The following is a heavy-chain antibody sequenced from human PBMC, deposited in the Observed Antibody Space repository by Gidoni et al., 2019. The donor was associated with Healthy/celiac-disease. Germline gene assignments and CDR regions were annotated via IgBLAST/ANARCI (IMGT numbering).Heavy chain of an antibody. V-gene: IGHV1-46*03. Sequence: QVQLVQSGAEVKKPGASVKVSCKASGYTFTSYYMHWVRQAPGQGLEWMGIINPSGGSTSYAQKFQGRVTMTRDTSTSTVYMELSSLRSEDTAVYYCARDRRPDQYQLLYAITTGFDYWGQGTLVTVSS. CDR1: GYTFTSYY. J-gene: IGHJ4*02. CDR2: INPSGGST. CDR3: ARDRRPDQYQLLYAITTGFDY. D-gene: IGHD2-2*02.